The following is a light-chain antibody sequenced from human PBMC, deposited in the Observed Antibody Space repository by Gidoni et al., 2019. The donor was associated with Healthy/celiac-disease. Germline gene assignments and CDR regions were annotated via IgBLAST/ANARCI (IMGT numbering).Light chain of an antibody. V-gene: IGKV3-11*01. CDR2: AAS. Sequence: EIVLSQSPATMSLSPGERATLSCSASQSVSSYFAWYQQKPGQAPRLLIYAASNRATGIPSSFSRSGSETDFTLTISSLEPEDFSVYYCQQRSNWWTFGQGTKVEIK. CDR1: QSVSSY. J-gene: IGKJ1*01. CDR3: QQRSNWWT.